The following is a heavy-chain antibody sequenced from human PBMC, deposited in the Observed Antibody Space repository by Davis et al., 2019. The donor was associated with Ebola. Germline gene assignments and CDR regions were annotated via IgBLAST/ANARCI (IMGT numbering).Heavy chain of an antibody. CDR1: GFTFSDSY. CDR3: AREGLVERDY. D-gene: IGHD1-1*01. J-gene: IGHJ4*02. V-gene: IGHV3-11*06. CDR2: ISYSSSYI. Sequence: PGGSLRLSCAASGFTFSDSYMSWIRQPPGKGLEWVSSISYSSSYIYYADSVKGRFTISRDNAKNSLYLQMNSLRAEDTAVYYCAREGLVERDYWGQGTLVTVSS.